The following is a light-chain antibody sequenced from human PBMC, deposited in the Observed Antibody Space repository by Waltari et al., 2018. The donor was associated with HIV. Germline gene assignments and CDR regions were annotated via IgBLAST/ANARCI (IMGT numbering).Light chain of an antibody. V-gene: IGKV1-12*01. CDR1: QGISSW. CDR3: QQTNSFPVT. Sequence: ASPGDNVTLTCRASQGISSWLAWYRQKPGKVPHLLIYDASTLQVGVPPRFSGSGSGTKFSLTISGLQPEDFATYYCQQTNSFPVTFGPGTTL. J-gene: IGKJ2*01. CDR2: DAS.